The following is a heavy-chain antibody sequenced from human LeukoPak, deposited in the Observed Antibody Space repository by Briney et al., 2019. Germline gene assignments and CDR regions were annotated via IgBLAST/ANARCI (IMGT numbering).Heavy chain of an antibody. J-gene: IGHJ4*02. CDR1: GFTFSSYS. Sequence: GGSLRLSCAASGFTFSSYSMNWVRQAPGKGLEWVSYISSSSSTIYYADSVKGRFTISRDNAKNSLYLQMNRLRAEDTAVYHCARDPGSHNSSGWYDYWGQGTLVTVPS. D-gene: IGHD6-19*01. CDR2: ISSSSSTI. V-gene: IGHV3-48*01. CDR3: ARDPGSHNSSGWYDY.